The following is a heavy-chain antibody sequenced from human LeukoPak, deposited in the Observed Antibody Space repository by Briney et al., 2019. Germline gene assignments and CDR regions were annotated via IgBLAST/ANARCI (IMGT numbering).Heavy chain of an antibody. CDR1: GFTFSSYG. CDR3: ARDGVMVSTDSPSGSRGCDY. J-gene: IGHJ4*02. D-gene: IGHD5/OR15-5a*01. Sequence: GSLRLSCAASGFTFSSYGMNWVRQAPGKGLEWVAFIRYDGINKYSAASVKGRFTISRDNSKNTLYLQMNSLRAEDTAVYYCARDGVMVSTDSPSGSRGCDYWGQGTLVTVSS. V-gene: IGHV3-30*02. CDR2: IRYDGINK.